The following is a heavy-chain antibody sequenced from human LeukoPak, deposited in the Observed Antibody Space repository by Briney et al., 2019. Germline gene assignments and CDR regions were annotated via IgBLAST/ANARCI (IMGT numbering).Heavy chain of an antibody. J-gene: IGHJ5*02. Sequence: GASVKVSCKASGYTFTSYGISWVRQAPGQGLEWMGWISAYNGNTNYAQKLQGRVTMTTDTSTSTAYMELRSLRSDDTAAYYCARSGYCSSTSCYWGSWFDPWGQGTLVTVSS. CDR2: ISAYNGNT. CDR1: GYTFTSYG. V-gene: IGHV1-18*01. D-gene: IGHD2-2*01. CDR3: ARSGYCSSTSCYWGSWFDP.